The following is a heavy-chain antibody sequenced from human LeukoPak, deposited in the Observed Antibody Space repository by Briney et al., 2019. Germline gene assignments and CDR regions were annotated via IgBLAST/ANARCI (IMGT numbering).Heavy chain of an antibody. J-gene: IGHJ4*02. CDR3: ARDHNGPYTFDY. CDR1: GFTFTTYS. CDR2: ISSSGSYR. Sequence: GGSLRLSCAGAGFTFTTYSMNWVRQAPGKGLEWVSSISSSGSYRYYADSVKGRFTISRDNAKNSLSLQMNSLKVEDTAVYYCARDHNGPYTFDYWGQGTLVTVSS. D-gene: IGHD2-2*02. V-gene: IGHV3-21*01.